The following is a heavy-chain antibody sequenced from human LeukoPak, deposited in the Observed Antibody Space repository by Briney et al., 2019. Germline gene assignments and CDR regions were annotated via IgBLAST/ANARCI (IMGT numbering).Heavy chain of an antibody. V-gene: IGHV3-30*02. Sequence: PGGSLRLSCAASGFTFSSYGMHWVRQAPGKGLEWVAFIRYDGSNKYYADSVKGRFTISRDNSKNTLYLQMNSLRAEDTAVYYCAKDGGPLVDPEQYGSGRGGAFDIWGQGTMVTVSS. CDR3: AKDGGPLVDPEQYGSGRGGAFDI. CDR2: IRYDGSNK. J-gene: IGHJ3*02. CDR1: GFTFSSYG. D-gene: IGHD3-10*01.